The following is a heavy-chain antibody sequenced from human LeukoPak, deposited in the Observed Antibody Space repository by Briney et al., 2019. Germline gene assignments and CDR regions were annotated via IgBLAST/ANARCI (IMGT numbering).Heavy chain of an antibody. V-gene: IGHV4-30-4*01. J-gene: IGHJ4*02. CDR1: GGSTTSATYF. CDR2: ISDSGRT. Sequence: PSETLSLTCIVSGGSTTSATYFWSWIRQPPGKALEWIGSISDSGRTYYKSSLKSRISISVDPSTKNFSLKLSAVTAADTAVYYCASLWDAYNKPFDLWGQGSLVTVSS. CDR3: ASLWDAYNKPFDL. D-gene: IGHD4-4*01.